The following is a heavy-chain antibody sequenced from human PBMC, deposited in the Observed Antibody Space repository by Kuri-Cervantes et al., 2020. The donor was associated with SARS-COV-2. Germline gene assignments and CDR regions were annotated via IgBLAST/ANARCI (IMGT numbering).Heavy chain of an antibody. V-gene: IGHV4-59*01. J-gene: IGHJ3*02. CDR2: IYYSGST. Sequence: SETLSLTCTVSGGSISSYYWSWIRQPPGKGLEWIGYIYYSGSTNYNPSLKSRVTISVDTSKNQFSLKLSSVTAADTAVYYCARDPAYYDSSGYYYGAFDMWGQGTMVTVSS. CDR1: GGSISSYY. CDR3: ARDPAYYDSSGYYYGAFDM. D-gene: IGHD3-22*01.